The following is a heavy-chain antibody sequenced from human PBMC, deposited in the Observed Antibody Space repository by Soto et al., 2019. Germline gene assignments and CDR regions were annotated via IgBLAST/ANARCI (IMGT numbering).Heavy chain of an antibody. J-gene: IGHJ3*02. V-gene: IGHV1-18*04. CDR2: INPYNANT. CDR3: ARDRVAGIWGDAFDI. CDR1: VSSFPNHG. D-gene: IGHD3-16*01. Sequence: GXWVKVSCRASVSSFPNHGINWVRQAPRQGLEWMGWINPYNANTNYAQKLQGRVTMITDTATSRAYMDLRSLTSDETAVYYCARDRVAGIWGDAFDIWGPGAMVTASS.